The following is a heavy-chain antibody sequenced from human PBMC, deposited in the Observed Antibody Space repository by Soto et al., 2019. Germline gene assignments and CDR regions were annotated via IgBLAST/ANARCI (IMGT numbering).Heavy chain of an antibody. CDR3: AKGQLIDY. J-gene: IGHJ4*02. CDR2: ISYDGSNK. V-gene: IGHV3-30*18. CDR1: GFTFSSYG. Sequence: XVSLRLSCAASGFTFSSYGMHWVRQAPGKGLEWVAVISYDGSNKYYADSVKGRSTISRDNSKNTLYLQMNSLRAEDTAVYYCAKGQLIDYWGQGTLVTVSS. D-gene: IGHD6-6*01.